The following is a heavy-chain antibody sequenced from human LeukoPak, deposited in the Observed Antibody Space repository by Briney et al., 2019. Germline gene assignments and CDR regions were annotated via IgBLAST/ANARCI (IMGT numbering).Heavy chain of an antibody. J-gene: IGHJ4*02. Sequence: EASVKVSCKASGYTFISYAMNWVRQAPGQGPEWMAWINTNTGNPKYAQCFTGRFAFSLDTSVSTAFLQISSLKAEDTAVYYCATPGGPNFYDSSDYLLNYWGQGTLVTVSS. D-gene: IGHD3-22*01. CDR1: GYTFISYA. V-gene: IGHV7-4-1*02. CDR2: INTNTGNP. CDR3: ATPGGPNFYDSSDYLLNY.